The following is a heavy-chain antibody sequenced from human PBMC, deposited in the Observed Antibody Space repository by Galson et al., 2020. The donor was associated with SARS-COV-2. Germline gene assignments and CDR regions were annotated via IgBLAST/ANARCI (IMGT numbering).Heavy chain of an antibody. CDR3: ARSGWYGLGSYYNVYWFDP. CDR1: GGTFSSYA. D-gene: IGHD3-10*01. CDR2: IIPIFGTA. V-gene: IGHV1-69*13. J-gene: IGHJ5*02. Sequence: SVKVSCKASGGTFSSYAISWVRQAPGQGLEWMGGIIPIFGTANYAQKFQGRVTITADESTSTAYMELSSLRSEDTAVYYCARSGWYGLGSYYNVYWFDPWGQGTLVTVSS.